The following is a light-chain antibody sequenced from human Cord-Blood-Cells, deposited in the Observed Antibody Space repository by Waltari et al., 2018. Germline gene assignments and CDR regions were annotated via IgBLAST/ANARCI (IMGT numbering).Light chain of an antibody. CDR2: DVS. J-gene: IGLJ1*01. Sequence: QSALTQPRSVSGSPGQSVPISCTGTSSDVGGYNYVSWYQQHPGKAPKLIVYDVSKRPSAVPYRFSGSKSGNTASLTIAGLHAEDEAYYYCCSYACSYTYVFGTGTKVTVL. CDR1: SSDVGGYNY. CDR3: CSYACSYTYV. V-gene: IGLV2-11*01.